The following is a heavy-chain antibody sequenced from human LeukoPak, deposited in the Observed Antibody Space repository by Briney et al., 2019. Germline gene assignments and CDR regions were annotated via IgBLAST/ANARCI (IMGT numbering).Heavy chain of an antibody. D-gene: IGHD1-26*01. J-gene: IGHJ3*02. CDR3: ARDSRRELLHAFDI. CDR2: IDYSAST. CDR1: GGSISTYY. Sequence: KSSETLSLTCTVSGGSISTYYWSWIRQPPGKGLGWIVYIDYSASTNYNPSLKSRVTISVDTSKNQFSLKLSSVTAADTAVYYCARDSRRELLHAFDIWGQGTMVTVSS. V-gene: IGHV4-59*01.